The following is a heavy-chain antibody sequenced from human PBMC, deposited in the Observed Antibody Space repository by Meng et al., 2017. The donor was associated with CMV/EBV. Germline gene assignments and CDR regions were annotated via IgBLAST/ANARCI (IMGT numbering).Heavy chain of an antibody. CDR3: ARLQDSSGYYRVVVTIDY. V-gene: IGHV3-48*03. CDR2: ISSSGSTI. D-gene: IGHD3-22*01. Sequence: GESLKISCAASGFTFSSYEMNWVRQAPGKGLEWVSYISSSGSTIYYADSVKGRFTISRDNAKNSLSLQMNSLRAEDTAVYYCARLQDSSGYYRVVVTIDYWGQGTLVTVSS. CDR1: GFTFSSYE. J-gene: IGHJ4*02.